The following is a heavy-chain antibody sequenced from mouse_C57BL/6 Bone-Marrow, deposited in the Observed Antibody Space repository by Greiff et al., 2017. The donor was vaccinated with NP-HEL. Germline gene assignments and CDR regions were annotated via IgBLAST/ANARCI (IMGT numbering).Heavy chain of an antibody. CDR3: ARDGYYTWFAY. Sequence: VQLQQSGAELVRPGTSVKVSCKASGYAFTNYLIEWVKQRPGQGLEWIGVINPGSGGTNYNEKFKGKATLTADKSSSTAYMQLSSLTSEDSAVYCCARDGYYTWFAYWGQGTLVTVSA. V-gene: IGHV1-54*01. CDR2: INPGSGGT. D-gene: IGHD2-3*01. CDR1: GYAFTNYL. J-gene: IGHJ3*01.